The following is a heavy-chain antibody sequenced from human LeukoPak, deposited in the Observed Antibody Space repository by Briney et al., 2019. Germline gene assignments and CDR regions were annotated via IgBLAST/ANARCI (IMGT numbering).Heavy chain of an antibody. J-gene: IGHJ4*02. CDR2: INHSGST. D-gene: IGHD6-6*01. CDR1: GGSFSGYY. Sequence: SETLSLTCAVYGGSFSGYYWSWIRQPPGKGLEWIGEINHSGSTNYNPSLKSRVTISVDTSKNQFSLKLSSVTAADTVVYYCARGGYSSSSDYFDYWGQGTLVTVSS. CDR3: ARGGYSSSSDYFDY. V-gene: IGHV4-34*01.